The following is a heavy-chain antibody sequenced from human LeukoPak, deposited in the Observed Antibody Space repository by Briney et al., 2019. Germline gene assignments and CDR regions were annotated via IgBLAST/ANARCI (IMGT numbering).Heavy chain of an antibody. CDR2: IYYSGST. Sequence: SETLSLTCTVCGGSISSSSYNWGRNRPPPGQELEWIGSIYYSGSTYYNPSLKSPVTISVDTSKNHFSLKLCSVAAADTAVYYCVRRLELRYFDWLSIDYWGQGTLVTVSS. V-gene: IGHV4-39*02. CDR1: GGSISSSSYN. D-gene: IGHD3-9*01. CDR3: VRRLELRYFDWLSIDY. J-gene: IGHJ4*02.